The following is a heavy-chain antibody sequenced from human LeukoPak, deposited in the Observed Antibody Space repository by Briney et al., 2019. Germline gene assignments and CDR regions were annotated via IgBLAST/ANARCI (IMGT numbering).Heavy chain of an antibody. Sequence: GGSLRLSCAASGFTFSSYAMSWVRQAPGKGLEWVSAISGSGGSTYYADSVKGRFTNSRDNSKNTLYLQMNSLRAEDTAVYYCAISTGSYSPLDYWGQGTLVTVSS. D-gene: IGHD2-2*02. CDR1: GFTFSSYA. J-gene: IGHJ4*02. CDR2: ISGSGGST. V-gene: IGHV3-23*01. CDR3: AISTGSYSPLDY.